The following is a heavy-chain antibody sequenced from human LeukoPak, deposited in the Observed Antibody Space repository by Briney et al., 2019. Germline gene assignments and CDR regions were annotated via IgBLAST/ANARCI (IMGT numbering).Heavy chain of an antibody. V-gene: IGHV1-18*01. CDR1: GYTFTSYG. D-gene: IGHD4-17*01. Sequence: ASVKVSCTASGYTFTSYGISWVRQAPRQGLEWMGWISAYNGNTNYAQKLQGRVTMTTDTSTSTAYTELRSLRSDDTAVYYCARVPMTTGFWFDYWGQGTLVTVSS. J-gene: IGHJ4*02. CDR2: ISAYNGNT. CDR3: ARVPMTTGFWFDY.